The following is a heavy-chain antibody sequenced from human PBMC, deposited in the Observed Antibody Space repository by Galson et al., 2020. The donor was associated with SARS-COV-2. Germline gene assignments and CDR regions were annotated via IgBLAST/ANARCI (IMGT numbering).Heavy chain of an antibody. Sequence: SVTVSCKASGGTFSSYTISWVRPAPGQGLEWMGRIIPILGIANYAQKFQGRVTITADKSTSTAYMELSSLRSEDTAVYYCARDHPVTTAPSGYYYGMDVWGQGTTVTVSS. CDR3: ARDHPVTTAPSGYYYGMDV. CDR2: IIPILGIA. D-gene: IGHD4-4*01. CDR1: GGTFSSYT. V-gene: IGHV1-69*04. J-gene: IGHJ6*02.